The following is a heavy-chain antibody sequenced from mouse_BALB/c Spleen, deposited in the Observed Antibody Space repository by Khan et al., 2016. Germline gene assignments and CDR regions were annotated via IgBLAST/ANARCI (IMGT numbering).Heavy chain of an antibody. Sequence: QIQLVQSGPELKKPGETVKISCKASGYTFTNYGMNWVKQAPGKGLKWMGWMNTYTGEPTYADDFTGRFAFSLKTSARTAYLQLNNRNNEDTATYFGARDYDYDGDWYCDVWGAGTTVTVSS. CDR1: GYTFTNYG. CDR2: MNTYTGEP. CDR3: ARDYDYDGDWYCDV. D-gene: IGHD2-4*01. V-gene: IGHV9-3-1*01. J-gene: IGHJ1*01.